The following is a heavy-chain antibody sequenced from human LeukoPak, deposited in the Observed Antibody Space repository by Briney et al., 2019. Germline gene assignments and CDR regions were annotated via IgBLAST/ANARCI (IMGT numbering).Heavy chain of an antibody. J-gene: IGHJ4*02. V-gene: IGHV3-9*01. CDR2: ISWNSGSI. CDR1: GFTFGDYA. D-gene: IGHD2-2*01. Sequence: HPGGSLRLSCAASGFTFGDYAMHWVRQAPGKGLEWVSGISWNSGSIGYADSVKGRFTISRDNAKNSLYLQMNSLRAEDTALYYCAKDSSTSGAPDYWGQGTLVTVSS. CDR3: AKDSSTSGAPDY.